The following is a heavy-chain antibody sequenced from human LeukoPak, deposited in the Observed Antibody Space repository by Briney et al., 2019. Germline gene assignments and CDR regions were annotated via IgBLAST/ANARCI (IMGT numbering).Heavy chain of an antibody. V-gene: IGHV3-7*01. CDR1: EFTFTDYW. Sequence: GGSLRLSCAVSEFTFTDYWMNWVRQAPGKGLEWVASIGQDGGEKSYVDSVKGRFTISRDNTKSSLYLQINSLRAEDTAVYYCARDGTAAGLYFDLWGQGTLVTVSS. CDR3: ARDGTAAGLYFDL. J-gene: IGHJ4*01. D-gene: IGHD6-13*01. CDR2: IGQDGGEK.